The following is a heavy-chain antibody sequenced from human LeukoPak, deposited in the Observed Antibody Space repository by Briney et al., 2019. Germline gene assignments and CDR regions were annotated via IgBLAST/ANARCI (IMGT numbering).Heavy chain of an antibody. V-gene: IGHV1-69*04. CDR3: ARVSYGPSHGMDV. J-gene: IGHJ6*02. CDR1: GGTFSSYA. Sequence: GSSVKVSCKASGGTFSSYAISWVRQAPGQGLEWMGRIIPILGIANYAQKFQGRVTITADKSTSTAYMELRSLRSDDTAVYYCARVSYGPSHGMDVWGQGTTVTVSS. CDR2: IIPILGIA. D-gene: IGHD5-18*01.